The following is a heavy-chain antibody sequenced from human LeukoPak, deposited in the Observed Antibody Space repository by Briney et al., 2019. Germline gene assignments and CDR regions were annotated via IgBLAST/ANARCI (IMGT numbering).Heavy chain of an antibody. J-gene: IGHJ5*02. CDR1: GGSINSYY. Sequence: SETLSLTCTVSGGSINSYYWSWIRQPPGKGLECIGYIHYTGSTNYNPSLKSRVTMSVDTSKNQFSLKLSSVTAADTAVYYCAGRRITIFGEVIRSRRHYFDPWGQGSLVTVSS. D-gene: IGHD3-3*01. CDR3: AGRRITIFGEVIRSRRHYFDP. CDR2: IHYTGST. V-gene: IGHV4-59*12.